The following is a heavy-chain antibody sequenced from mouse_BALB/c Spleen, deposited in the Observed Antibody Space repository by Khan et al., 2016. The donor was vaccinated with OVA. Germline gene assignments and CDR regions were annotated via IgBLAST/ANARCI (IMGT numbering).Heavy chain of an antibody. Sequence: VQLKQSGPELVKPGASVKISCKASGYSFTDYFMNWVMQSHGKSLEWIGRLNPHIGETFYNQKFKDKATLTVDESSSTAHMELRSLASEDSAVYYCARSYRSDFDYWGQGTTRTVSS. CDR2: LNPHIGET. D-gene: IGHD1-1*01. CDR3: ARSYRSDFDY. V-gene: IGHV1-20*02. J-gene: IGHJ2*01. CDR1: GYSFTDYF.